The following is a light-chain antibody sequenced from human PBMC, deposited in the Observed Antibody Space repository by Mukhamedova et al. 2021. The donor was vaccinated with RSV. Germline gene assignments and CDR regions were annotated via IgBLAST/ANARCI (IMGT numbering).Light chain of an antibody. J-gene: IGKJ3*01. Sequence: NNLAWYQQKPGQAPRLLIHGASTRATGIPARFSGSGSGKEFTLTISSLQSEDFAVYYCQHYNNWSRPFTFGPGTKVDI. CDR2: GAS. CDR1: NN. V-gene: IGKV3-15*01. CDR3: QHYNNWSRPFT.